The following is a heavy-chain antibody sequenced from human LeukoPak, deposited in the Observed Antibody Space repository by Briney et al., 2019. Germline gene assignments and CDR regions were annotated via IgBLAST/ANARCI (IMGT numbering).Heavy chain of an antibody. CDR2: INPNSGGT. Sequence: GASVKVSCKASGYTFTGYYMHWVRQAPGQGLEWMGWINPNSGGTNYAQKLQGRVTMTTDTSTSTAYMELRSLRSDDTAVYYCARDRWEPPYYFDYWGQGTLVTVSS. V-gene: IGHV1-2*02. J-gene: IGHJ4*02. D-gene: IGHD1-26*01. CDR1: GYTFTGYY. CDR3: ARDRWEPPYYFDY.